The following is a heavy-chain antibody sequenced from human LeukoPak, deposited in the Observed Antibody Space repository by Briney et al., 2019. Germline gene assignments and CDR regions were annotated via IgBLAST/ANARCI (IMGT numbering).Heavy chain of an antibody. D-gene: IGHD2-15*01. CDR1: GFTFSTYG. V-gene: IGHV3-21*01. CDR3: VGIKKGYYNMDV. Sequence: GGSLRLSGAASSGFTFSTYGRSGVRRARGKGGGGVSFVGSDDNYKYYADSLKGRFTISRDNAWSSVYLQMSSLRAEDTAVYYCVGIKKGYYNMDVWGKGTTVTVSS. CDR2: VGSDDNYK. J-gene: IGHJ6*03.